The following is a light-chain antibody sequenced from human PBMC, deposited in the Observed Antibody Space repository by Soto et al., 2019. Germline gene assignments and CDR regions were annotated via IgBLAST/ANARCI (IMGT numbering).Light chain of an antibody. Sequence: SYELTQPPSVSVAPGKTARITCGGNNIGSKSVHWYQQKPGQPPVLVIYYDSDRPSGIPEGFSGSNSGNTATLTISRVEAGDEADYYCQVWDSSSDHPVVFGGGTKLTVL. J-gene: IGLJ2*01. CDR2: YDS. CDR3: QVWDSSSDHPVV. CDR1: NIGSKS. V-gene: IGLV3-21*04.